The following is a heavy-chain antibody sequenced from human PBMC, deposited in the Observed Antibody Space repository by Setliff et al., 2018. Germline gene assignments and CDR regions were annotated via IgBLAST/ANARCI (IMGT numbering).Heavy chain of an antibody. Sequence: ASVKVSCKASGYTFTSYALHWVRQAPVQRLEWMGWINAGNGNTKYSQKFQGRVTITRDTSASTAYMELSSLRSEDTAVYYCARVASDTAMVHDYWGQGTLVTVSS. CDR1: GYTFTSYA. CDR3: ARVASDTAMVHDY. V-gene: IGHV1-3*01. D-gene: IGHD5-18*01. J-gene: IGHJ4*02. CDR2: INAGNGNT.